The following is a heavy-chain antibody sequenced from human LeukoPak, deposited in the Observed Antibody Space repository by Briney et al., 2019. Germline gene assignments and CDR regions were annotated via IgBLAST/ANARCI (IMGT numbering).Heavy chain of an antibody. CDR1: GYTFTSYD. Sequence: GASVKVSCKASGYTFTSYDINWVRQATGQGLEWMGWMNPNSGNTGYAQKFQGRVTMTEDTSTDTAYMELSSLRSEDTAVYYCATSFTIFGVVIIPFDYWGQGTLVTVSS. CDR2: MNPNSGNT. V-gene: IGHV1-8*02. J-gene: IGHJ4*02. D-gene: IGHD3-3*01. CDR3: ATSFTIFGVVIIPFDY.